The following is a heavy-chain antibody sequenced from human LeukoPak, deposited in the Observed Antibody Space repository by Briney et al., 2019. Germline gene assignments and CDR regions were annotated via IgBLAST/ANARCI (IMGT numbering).Heavy chain of an antibody. CDR3: AKRIPRRIAAAGTY. J-gene: IGHJ4*02. CDR1: GFTFSSYA. D-gene: IGHD6-13*01. Sequence: GGSLRLSCAASGFTFSSYAMSWVREAPGRGLEWVSAICGSGGSTYYADSVKGRFTISRDNSKNTLYMQMKSLRDEDRAVYYSAKRIPRRIAAAGTYWGQGTLVTVSS. V-gene: IGHV3-23*01. CDR2: ICGSGGST.